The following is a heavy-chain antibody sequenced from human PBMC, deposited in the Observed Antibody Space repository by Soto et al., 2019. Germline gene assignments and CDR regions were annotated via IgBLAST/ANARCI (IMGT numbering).Heavy chain of an antibody. D-gene: IGHD4-17*01. CDR2: IIPIFGTA. J-gene: IGHJ6*02. CDR1: GGTFSSYA. V-gene: IGHV1-69*12. CDR3: ASLYGDYGYAYYYGMDV. Sequence: QVQLVQSGAEVKKPGSSVKVSCKASGGTFSSYAISWVRQAPGQGLEWMGGIIPIFGTANYAQKFQGRVTITADESTSTAYMELSSLRSEDTAVYYCASLYGDYGYAYYYGMDVWGQGTTVTVSS.